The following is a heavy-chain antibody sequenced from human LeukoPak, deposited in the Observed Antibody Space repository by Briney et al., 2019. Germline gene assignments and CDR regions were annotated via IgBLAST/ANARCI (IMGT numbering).Heavy chain of an antibody. CDR2: INHSGST. CDR3: ARNRY. Sequence: PSETLSLTCVVYGGSFSGYYWSWIRQPPGKGLEWIGEINHSGSTNYNPSLKSRVTISVDTSKNQFSLKLSSVTAADTAVYYCARNRYWGQGTLVTVSS. V-gene: IGHV4-34*01. CDR1: GGSFSGYY. J-gene: IGHJ4*02.